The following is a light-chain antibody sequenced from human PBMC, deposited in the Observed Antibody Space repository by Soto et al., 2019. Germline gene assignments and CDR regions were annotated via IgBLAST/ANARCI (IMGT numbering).Light chain of an antibody. V-gene: IGKV3-11*01. J-gene: IGKJ3*01. CDR1: QSVSSY. CDR2: DAS. CDR3: QQRSHWPPT. Sequence: EIVLTQSPATLSLSPGERATLSCRASQSVSSYLAWYQQKPGQAPRLLIYDASNRATGIPARFSGSGSGTVFTLTLRRLEPEDFAVYYCQQRSHWPPTFGPGAKGDIK.